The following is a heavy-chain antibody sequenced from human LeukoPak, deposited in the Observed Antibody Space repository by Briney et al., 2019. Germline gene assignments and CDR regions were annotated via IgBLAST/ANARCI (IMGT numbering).Heavy chain of an antibody. CDR2: IYHSGST. Sequence: PSETLSLTCAVSGYSISSGYYWGWIRQPPGKGLEWIGSIYHSGSTYYNPSLKSRVTISVDTSKNQFSLKLSSVTAADMAVYYCARGFRYYYYGMDVWGKGTTVTVSS. J-gene: IGHJ6*04. CDR1: GYSISSGYY. CDR3: ARGFRYYYYGMDV. V-gene: IGHV4-38-2*01.